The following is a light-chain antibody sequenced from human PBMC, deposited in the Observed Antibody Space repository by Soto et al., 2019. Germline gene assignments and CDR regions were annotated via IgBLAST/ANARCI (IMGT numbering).Light chain of an antibody. V-gene: IGLV1-51*01. CDR1: SSNIGDNF. CDR2: DNN. J-gene: IGLJ2*01. Sequence: QSVLTQPPSVSAAPGQTVTISCSGSSSNIGDNFVSWYQHLPGTAPKLLIYDNNKRPSGIPDRFSGTKSGTSATLGITGLQPGDEAHYYCATWDSSLIAGVFGGGTKLTVL. CDR3: ATWDSSLIAGV.